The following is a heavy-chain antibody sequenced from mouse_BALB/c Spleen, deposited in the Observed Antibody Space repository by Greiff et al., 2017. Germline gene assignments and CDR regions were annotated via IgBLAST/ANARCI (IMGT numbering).Heavy chain of an antibody. V-gene: IGHV5-6-4*01. Sequence: EVKLVESGGGLVKPGGSLKLSCAASGFTFSSYTMSWVRQTPEKRLEWVATISSGGSYTYYPDSVKGRFTISRDNAKNTLYLQMSSLKSEDTAMYYCTRDGGNYPYYAMDYWGQRTSVTVSA. CDR1: GFTFSSYT. J-gene: IGHJ4*01. D-gene: IGHD1-1*02. CDR3: TRDGGNYPYYAMDY. CDR2: ISSGGSYT.